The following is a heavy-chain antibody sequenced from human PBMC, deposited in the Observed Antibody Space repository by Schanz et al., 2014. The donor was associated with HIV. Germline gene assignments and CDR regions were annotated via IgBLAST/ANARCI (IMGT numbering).Heavy chain of an antibody. J-gene: IGHJ3*01. V-gene: IGHV3-30*03. CDR1: GFTFRTHG. CDR2: ISYDGSIK. CDR3: AREGESSGRAGLFDL. D-gene: IGHD6-19*01. Sequence: QVQLVESGGGVVQPGRSLRLSCAASGFTFRTHGIHWVRQAPAKGLEWVAVISYDGSIKEYADSVKGRFAISREDSKNTVHLQMDSLRPEDTAVYYCAREGESSGRAGLFDLWGQGAMVTVSS.